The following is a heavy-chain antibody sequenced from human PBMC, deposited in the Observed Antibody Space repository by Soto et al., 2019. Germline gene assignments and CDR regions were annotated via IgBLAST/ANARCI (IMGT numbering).Heavy chain of an antibody. V-gene: IGHV4-59*02. CDR3: AQEGSSVSCQFDN. D-gene: IGHD2-2*01. CDR2: IYYTGTT. Sequence: QVQLQESGPGLVKPSETLSLTCTVSGVSVTSSYWSWIRQSPGRGLEWIGYIYYTGTTNSNPSLKSRVTISVDTSKNQLSLMLTSVTAADTAVYYCAQEGSSVSCQFDNWGQGTLVTVSS. J-gene: IGHJ4*02. CDR1: GVSVTSSY.